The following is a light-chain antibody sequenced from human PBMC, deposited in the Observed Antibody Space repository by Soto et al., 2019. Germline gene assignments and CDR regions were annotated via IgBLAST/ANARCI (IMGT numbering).Light chain of an antibody. CDR1: SRDVGSYKY. J-gene: IGLJ3*02. CDR2: EVS. CDR3: TSYVGSNIWV. V-gene: IGLV2-8*01. Sequence: QSALTQPPSASASPGQSVNLSCTGTSRDVGSYKYVSWYQQYPGKAPKLMIYEVSKRPSGVPDRFSGSKSGNTASLTVSGLQADDEDDYYCTSYVGSNIWVFGGGTKLTVL.